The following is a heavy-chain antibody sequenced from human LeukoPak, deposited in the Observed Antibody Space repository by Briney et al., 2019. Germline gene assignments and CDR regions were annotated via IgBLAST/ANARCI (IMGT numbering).Heavy chain of an antibody. V-gene: IGHV1-8*01. CDR1: GYTFTSYD. Sequence: ASVKVSCKASGYTFTSYDINWVRQAAGQGLEWMGWMNPNSGNTGYAQKFQGRVTMTRTTSISTAYMELGSLTSEDTAVYYCTRGSQNCASASCYNFWGQRTLVTVSS. D-gene: IGHD2-2*02. CDR3: TRGSQNCASASCYNF. J-gene: IGHJ4*02. CDR2: MNPNSGNT.